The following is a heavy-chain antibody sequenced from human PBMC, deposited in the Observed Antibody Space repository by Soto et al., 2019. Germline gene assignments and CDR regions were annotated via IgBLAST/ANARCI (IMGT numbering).Heavy chain of an antibody. CDR2: INSNSDNI. CDR1: GWTFGTYS. J-gene: IGHJ6*02. Sequence: GSLRLSCAASGWTFGTYSMNWVRQAPGQGLEWIAYINSNSDNIMYADPVKGRVTISRDNAKNSLFLQMSSLTDEDTAVYYCARLYYDYVWGQGTTVTVSS. CDR3: ARLYYDYV. V-gene: IGHV3-48*02. D-gene: IGHD3-3*01.